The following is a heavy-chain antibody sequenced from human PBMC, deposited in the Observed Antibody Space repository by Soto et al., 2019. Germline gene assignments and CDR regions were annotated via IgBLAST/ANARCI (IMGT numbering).Heavy chain of an antibody. D-gene: IGHD3-22*01. CDR3: ARDLGYYDSSGYFDY. V-gene: IGHV3-11*01. Sequence: QVQLVESGGGLVKPGGSLRLSCAASGFTFSDSYMSWIRQAPGKGLEWVSYISSSDSIIYYSDSVKGRFIISRDNAKNSLYLQMNSLRAKDTAVYYCARDLGYYDSSGYFDYWGQGTLVTVSS. CDR1: GFTFSDSY. J-gene: IGHJ4*02. CDR2: ISSSDSII.